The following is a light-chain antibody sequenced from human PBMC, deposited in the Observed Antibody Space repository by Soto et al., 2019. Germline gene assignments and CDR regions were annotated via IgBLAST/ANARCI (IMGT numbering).Light chain of an antibody. Sequence: QSVLTQPASVSGSPGQSITISCTGTSSGVGGYNYVSWYQQHPGKAPKLMIYEVSNRPSGVSNRFSGSKSGNTASLTISGLQAEDEADYYCSSYTSSSTLVVFGTGTKVTVL. J-gene: IGLJ1*01. CDR2: EVS. CDR1: SSGVGGYNY. CDR3: SSYTSSSTLVV. V-gene: IGLV2-14*01.